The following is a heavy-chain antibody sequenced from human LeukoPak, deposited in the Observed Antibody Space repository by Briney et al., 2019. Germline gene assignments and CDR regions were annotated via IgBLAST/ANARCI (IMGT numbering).Heavy chain of an antibody. CDR2: IYYSRNN. J-gene: IGHJ6*03. CDR3: ARASEGGYTYDYFYYYYMDV. V-gene: IGHV4-59*07. CDR1: VGSINRYY. D-gene: IGHD5-18*01. Sequence: PSDTLSLICSVSVGSINRYYSSWIRHPPRKARVGSVYIYYSRNNKFSPSLKSRVTISVDTYNNQFSLKLSSVTAADTAVYFCARASEGGYTYDYFYYYYMDVWGKGTTVTISS.